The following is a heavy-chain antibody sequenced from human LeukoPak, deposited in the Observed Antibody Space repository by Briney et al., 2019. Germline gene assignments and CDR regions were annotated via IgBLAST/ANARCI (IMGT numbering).Heavy chain of an antibody. Sequence: SVKVSCTASGGTFSSYAISWVRQAPGQGLEWMGGIIPIFGTANYAQKFQGRVTITADKSTSTAYMELSSLRSEDTAVYYCARVKVAGTVWFDPWGQGTLVTVSS. CDR2: IIPIFGTA. CDR1: GGTFSSYA. CDR3: ARVKVAGTVWFDP. V-gene: IGHV1-69*06. D-gene: IGHD6-19*01. J-gene: IGHJ5*02.